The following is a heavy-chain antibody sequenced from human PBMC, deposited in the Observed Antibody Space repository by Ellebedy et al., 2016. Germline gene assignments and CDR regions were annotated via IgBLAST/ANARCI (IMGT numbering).Heavy chain of an antibody. CDR3: AGALTGREAFDI. D-gene: IGHD1-20*01. J-gene: IGHJ3*02. Sequence: SETLSLXXTVSGGSISSYYWSWIRQPPGKGLEWIGYIYYSGSTNYNPSLKSRVTISVDTSKNQFSLKLSSVTAADTAVYYCAGALTGREAFDIWGQGTMVTVSS. V-gene: IGHV4-59*01. CDR2: IYYSGST. CDR1: GGSISSYY.